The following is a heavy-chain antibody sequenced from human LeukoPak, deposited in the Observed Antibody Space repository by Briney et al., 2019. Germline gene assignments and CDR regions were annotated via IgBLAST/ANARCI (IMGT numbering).Heavy chain of an antibody. V-gene: IGHV4-59*01. D-gene: IGHD2-2*01. CDR2: IYYSGST. J-gene: IGHJ6*04. Sequence: NPSETLSLTRTVSGGSISSYYWSWIRQPPGKGLEWIGYIYYSGSTNYNPSLKSRVAISVDTSKNQFSLKLSSVTAADTAVYYCARGVVPAAYYYYGMDVWGKGTTVTVSS. CDR1: GGSISSYY. CDR3: ARGVVPAAYYYYGMDV.